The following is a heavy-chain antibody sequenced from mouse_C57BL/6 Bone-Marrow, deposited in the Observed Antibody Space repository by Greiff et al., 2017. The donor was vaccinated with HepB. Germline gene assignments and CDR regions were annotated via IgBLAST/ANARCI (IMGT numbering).Heavy chain of an antibody. CDR3: ARSGSSSYFDY. J-gene: IGHJ2*01. D-gene: IGHD1-1*01. Sequence: EVQLQQSGPELVKPGASVKISCKASGYTFTDYYMNWVKQSHGKSLEWIGDINPNNGGTSYNQKFKGKATLTVDKSSSTAYMELRSLTSEDSAVYYCARSGSSSYFDYWGQGTTLTVSS. CDR2: INPNNGGT. V-gene: IGHV1-26*01. CDR1: GYTFTDYY.